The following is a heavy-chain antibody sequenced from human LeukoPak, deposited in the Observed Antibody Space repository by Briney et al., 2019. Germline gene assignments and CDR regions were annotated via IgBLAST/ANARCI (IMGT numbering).Heavy chain of an antibody. CDR3: ARGMGTRPIHY. CDR2: IIPLFGAA. J-gene: IGHJ4*02. V-gene: IGHV1-69*05. CDR1: GGTFSSYA. Sequence: SVKVSCKASGGTFSSYAISWVRQAPGQGLEWMGGIIPLFGAANYAQKFQGRVTITMDESTTTAYMELSSLRSEDTAVYYCARGMGTRPIHYWGRGTLVTVSS. D-gene: IGHD6-6*01.